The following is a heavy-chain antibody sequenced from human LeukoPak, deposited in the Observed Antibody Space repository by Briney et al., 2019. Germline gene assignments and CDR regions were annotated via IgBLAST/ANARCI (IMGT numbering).Heavy chain of an antibody. D-gene: IGHD4-17*01. Sequence: GGSLRLSCAASGFTFSSYNMNWVRQAPGKGLEWVSSISTGSSYIYYAASVKGRFTISRGNAKNSLFLQMNSLRAEDTAMYYCARKIGDYKFDYWGQGTLVTVSS. CDR3: ARKIGDYKFDY. J-gene: IGHJ4*02. V-gene: IGHV3-21*01. CDR1: GFTFSSYN. CDR2: ISTGSSYI.